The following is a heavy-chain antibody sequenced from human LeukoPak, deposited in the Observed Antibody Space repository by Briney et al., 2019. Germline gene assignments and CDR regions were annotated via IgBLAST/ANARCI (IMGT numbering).Heavy chain of an antibody. Sequence: TGGSLRLSCAASGFTFSSYSMNWVRQAPGKGLEWVSYISSSSSTIYYADSVKGRFTISRDNAKNSLYLQMNSLRAEDTAVYYCAGDPRPYSSGWYHTYYFDYWGQGTLVTVSS. CDR3: AGDPRPYSSGWYHTYYFDY. CDR1: GFTFSSYS. V-gene: IGHV3-48*01. D-gene: IGHD6-19*01. J-gene: IGHJ4*02. CDR2: ISSSSSTI.